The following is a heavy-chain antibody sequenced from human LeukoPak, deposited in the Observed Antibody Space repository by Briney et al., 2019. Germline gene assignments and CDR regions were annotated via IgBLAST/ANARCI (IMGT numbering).Heavy chain of an antibody. CDR2: ISGSGGST. D-gene: IGHD5-12*01. Sequence: GGTLRLSCAASGFTFSSYGMSWVRQAPGKGLEWVSAISGSGGSTYYADSVKGRFTISRDNAKNSLYLQMNSLRAEDTAVYYCASLASGYSGYDLDYWGQGTLVTVSS. CDR1: GFTFSSYG. J-gene: IGHJ4*02. V-gene: IGHV3-23*01. CDR3: ASLASGYSGYDLDY.